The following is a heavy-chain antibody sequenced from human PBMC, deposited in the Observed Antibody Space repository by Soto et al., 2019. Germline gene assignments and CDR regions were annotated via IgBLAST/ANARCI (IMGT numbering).Heavy chain of an antibody. CDR1: GDSVTISDYY. J-gene: IGHJ4*02. V-gene: IGHV4-39*01. D-gene: IGHD3-22*01. Sequence: QLQLQESGPGLVKPSETLSLTCTVSGDSVTISDYYWGWIRQPPGKGLEWIGSIPYSGSTYYNPSLKSRVTISGDTSKKQFSLKLTSVTAADAAVYYCAAHDSGGYYAEYWGQGTLVTVSA. CDR2: IPYSGST. CDR3: AAHDSGGYYAEY.